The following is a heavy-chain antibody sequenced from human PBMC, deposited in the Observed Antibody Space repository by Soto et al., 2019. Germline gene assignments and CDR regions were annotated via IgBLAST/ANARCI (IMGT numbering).Heavy chain of an antibody. Sequence: SVKVSCKASGGTFSSYAISWVRQAPGQGLEWMGGIIPIFGTANYAQKFQGRVTITADESTSTAYMELSSLRSEDTAVYYCARDGDTVVRGVITRPHYYYGMDVWGQGTTVTVSS. J-gene: IGHJ6*02. CDR3: ARDGDTVVRGVITRPHYYYGMDV. V-gene: IGHV1-69*13. D-gene: IGHD3-10*01. CDR2: IIPIFGTA. CDR1: GGTFSSYA.